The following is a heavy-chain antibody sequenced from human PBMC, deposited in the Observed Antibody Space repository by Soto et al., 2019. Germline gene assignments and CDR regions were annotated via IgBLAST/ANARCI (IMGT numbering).Heavy chain of an antibody. CDR1: GFTFSSYA. Sequence: PGGSLRLSCAASGFTFSSYAMHWVRQAPGKGLEWVAVISYDGSNKYYADSVKGRFTISRDNSKNTLYLQMNSLRAEDTAVYYCARGPVVVENLYFDYWGQGTLVTAPQ. CDR2: ISYDGSNK. D-gene: IGHD3-22*01. J-gene: IGHJ4*02. CDR3: ARGPVVVENLYFDY. V-gene: IGHV3-30-3*01.